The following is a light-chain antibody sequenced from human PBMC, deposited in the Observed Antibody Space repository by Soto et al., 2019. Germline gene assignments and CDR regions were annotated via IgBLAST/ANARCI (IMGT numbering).Light chain of an antibody. CDR2: SNN. Sequence: QSALTQPPSASGTLGQRVTISCSGSSSNIGSNTVNWYQQLPGTAPKLLIYSNNQRPSGVPDRFSGSKSGTSASLAISGLQSEDEADYYCAAWDDSLNGVVFGGGTKVTVL. J-gene: IGLJ2*01. CDR3: AAWDDSLNGVV. V-gene: IGLV1-44*01. CDR1: SSNIGSNT.